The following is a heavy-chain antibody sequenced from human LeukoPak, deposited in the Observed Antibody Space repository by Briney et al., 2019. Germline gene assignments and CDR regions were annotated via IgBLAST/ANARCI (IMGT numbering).Heavy chain of an antibody. CDR3: ARGDSSGWYYPVY. CDR1: GFTFSSYA. Sequence: GGSLRLSCAASGFTFSSYAMSWVRQAPGKGLEWVSSISSSSSYIYYADSVKGRFTISRDNAKNSLYLQMNSLRAEDTAVYYCARGDSSGWYYPVYWGQGTLVTVSS. V-gene: IGHV3-21*01. CDR2: ISSSSSYI. J-gene: IGHJ4*02. D-gene: IGHD6-19*01.